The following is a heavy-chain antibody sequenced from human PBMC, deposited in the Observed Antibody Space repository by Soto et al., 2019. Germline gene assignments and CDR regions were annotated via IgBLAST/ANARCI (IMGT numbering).Heavy chain of an antibody. D-gene: IGHD3-3*01. CDR2: IYSGGST. J-gene: IGHJ5*02. V-gene: IGHV3-53*01. CDR1: GFTVSSNY. Sequence: PGGSLRLSCAASGFTVSSNYMSWVRQAPGKGLEWVSVIYSGGSTYYADSVKGRFTISRDNSKNTLYLQMNSLRAEDTAVYYCSRVPDFYLFDPWGQGTLVTVSS. CDR3: SRVPDFYLFDP.